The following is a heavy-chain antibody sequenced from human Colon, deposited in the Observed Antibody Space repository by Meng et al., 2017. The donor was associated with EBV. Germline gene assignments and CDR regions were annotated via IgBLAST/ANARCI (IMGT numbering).Heavy chain of an antibody. CDR2: MNTDSGDT. D-gene: IGHD3-10*01. CDR3: ARDVYGSGSYRSDP. V-gene: IGHV1-8*01. Sequence: QVQLVQSGAEVKKPGASVKVSCKASGYSFTRYDINWVRQAPGQGLEWMGWMNTDSGDTGYAQKFQGRVTMTTNTSINTAYMDLSSLRSEDTAFYYCARDVYGSGSYRSDPWGQGTLVTVAS. CDR1: GYSFTRYD. J-gene: IGHJ5*02.